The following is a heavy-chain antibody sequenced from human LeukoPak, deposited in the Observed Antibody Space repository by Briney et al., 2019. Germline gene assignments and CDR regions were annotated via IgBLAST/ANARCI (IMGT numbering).Heavy chain of an antibody. Sequence: SETLSLTCAVSGGSISGYYWSWIRQPPGKGLQWIGYIYYSGSTNYNRSLKSRVTISVDTSKNQFSLNLKSVTAADTAVNYCARGRWNFGYWGQGTLVTVSS. CDR1: GGSISGYY. V-gene: IGHV4-59*01. J-gene: IGHJ4*02. D-gene: IGHD4-23*01. CDR2: IYYSGST. CDR3: ARGRWNFGY.